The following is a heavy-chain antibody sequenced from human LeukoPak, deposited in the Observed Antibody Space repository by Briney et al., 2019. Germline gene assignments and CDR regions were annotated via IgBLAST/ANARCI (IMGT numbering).Heavy chain of an antibody. J-gene: IGHJ4*02. V-gene: IGHV3-23*01. CDR3: AKAERGDIVATHHFDY. CDR2: LRGSGGST. D-gene: IGHD5-12*01. CDR1: GFPFSSYA. Sequence: GGSLGLSCAASGFPFSSYAISWVRQAPGKGREWVSALRGSGGSTYYADSVKGRFSISRDNSKNTLYLQMNSLRAEDMAVYYSAKAERGDIVATHHFDYWGQGTLVTVSS.